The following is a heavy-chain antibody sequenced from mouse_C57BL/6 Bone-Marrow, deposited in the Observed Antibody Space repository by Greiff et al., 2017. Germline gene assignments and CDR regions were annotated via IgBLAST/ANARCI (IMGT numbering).Heavy chain of an antibody. CDR1: GYTFTDYE. D-gene: IGHD1-1*01. J-gene: IGHJ1*03. V-gene: IGHV1-15*01. CDR2: IDPETGGT. CDR3: TRPFSTTVVDWYFEV. Sequence: VQLQQSGAELVRPGASVTLSCKASGYTFTDYEMHWVKQTPVHGLEWIGAIDPETGGTAYNQKFKGKAILTADKSSSTAYMELRSLTSEDSAVYYCTRPFSTTVVDWYFEVWGTGTTVTVSS.